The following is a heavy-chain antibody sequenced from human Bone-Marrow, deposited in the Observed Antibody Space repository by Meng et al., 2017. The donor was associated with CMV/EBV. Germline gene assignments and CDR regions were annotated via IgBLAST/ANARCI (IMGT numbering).Heavy chain of an antibody. Sequence: ASVKVSCKASGYTFTSYDINWVRQATGQGLEWMGWMNPNSGNTGYAQKFQGRVTMTRNTSISTAYMELSSLRSEDTAVYYCASSLYCSSTSCYPWENYYYYGMDVWAQGTTVTVSS. CDR2: MNPNSGNT. D-gene: IGHD2-2*01. CDR1: GYTFTSYD. V-gene: IGHV1-8*01. CDR3: ASSLYCSSTSCYPWENYYYYGMDV. J-gene: IGHJ6*02.